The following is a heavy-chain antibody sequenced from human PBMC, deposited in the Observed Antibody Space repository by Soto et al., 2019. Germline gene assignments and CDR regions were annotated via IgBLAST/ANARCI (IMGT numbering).Heavy chain of an antibody. Sequence: SETLSLPCAVSGCSISSGGFSWGRIPRPPGRGLEWIGYIYHSGSTYYNPSLKSRVTISVDRSKNQFSLKLSSVTAADTAVYYCARVTRGYSGYVDYWGQGTLVTV. V-gene: IGHV4-30-2*01. CDR2: IYHSGST. D-gene: IGHD5-12*01. CDR1: GCSISSGGFS. CDR3: ARVTRGYSGYVDY. J-gene: IGHJ4*02.